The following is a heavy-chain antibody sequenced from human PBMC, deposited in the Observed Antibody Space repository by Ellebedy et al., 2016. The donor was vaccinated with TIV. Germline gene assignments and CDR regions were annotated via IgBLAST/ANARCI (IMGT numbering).Heavy chain of an antibody. CDR3: ARVRSSGDWAMDV. J-gene: IGHJ6*02. Sequence: SETLSLXCTVSGGSISSGGYYWSWIRQHPGKGLEWIGYIYYSGSTYYNPSLKSRVTISVDTSKNQFSLKLSSVTAADTAVYYCARVRSSGDWAMDVWGQGTTVTVSS. V-gene: IGHV4-31*03. D-gene: IGHD2-21*02. CDR2: IYYSGST. CDR1: GGSISSGGYY.